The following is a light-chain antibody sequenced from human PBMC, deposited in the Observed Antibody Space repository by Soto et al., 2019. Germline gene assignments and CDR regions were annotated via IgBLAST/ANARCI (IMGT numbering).Light chain of an antibody. V-gene: IGKV3-11*01. J-gene: IGKJ4*01. CDR2: DAS. CDR1: HIVNNY. Sequence: EIVLTQSPATLSLSPGERATLSCRASHIVNNYLAWYQQKPGQAPRLLIYDASNSATVFPARFSGSGSGTDFTLTSSSLESEDCAVYYCKQRSTWPRLTFGGGTKVEIK. CDR3: KQRSTWPRLT.